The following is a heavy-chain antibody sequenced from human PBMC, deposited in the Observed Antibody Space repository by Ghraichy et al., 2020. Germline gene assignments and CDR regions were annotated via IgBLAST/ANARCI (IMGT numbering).Heavy chain of an antibody. J-gene: IGHJ4*02. Sequence: SETLSLTCTVSGGSITSSSYFWGWIRQPPGKGLEWIGSIYYSGSTYYNPSLRSRVTISVDTSKNQFSLKLSSVTAADTAVYYCASTIKGEYCSSTSCYTGYDYWGQGTLVTVSS. CDR2: IYYSGST. V-gene: IGHV4-39*07. CDR3: ASTIKGEYCSSTSCYTGYDY. CDR1: GGSITSSSYF. D-gene: IGHD2-2*02.